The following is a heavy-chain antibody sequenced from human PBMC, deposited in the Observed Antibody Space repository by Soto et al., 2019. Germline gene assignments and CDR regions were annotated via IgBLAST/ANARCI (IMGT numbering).Heavy chain of an antibody. CDR3: ASYRGALYFES. CDR1: GRSMSSNY. D-gene: IGHD3-16*01. Sequence: PSETLSLTCSVSGRSMSSNYWSWIRQSPDKGLEWLGYVFYGGTDYNPSLRGRVSMSVETSKSQFSLRLTSVTVADTAVYYCASYRGALYFESWGPGILVTVSS. CDR2: VFYGGT. J-gene: IGHJ4*02. V-gene: IGHV4-59*01.